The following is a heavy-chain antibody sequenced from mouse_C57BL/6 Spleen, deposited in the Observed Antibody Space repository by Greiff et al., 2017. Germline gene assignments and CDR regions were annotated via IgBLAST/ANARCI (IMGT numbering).Heavy chain of an antibody. V-gene: IGHV3-1*01. Sequence: DVQLQESGPGMVKPSQSLSLTCTVTGYSITSGYDWHWIRHFPGNKLECMGYISYSGSTNSNPSLKSQISLTHDTSKKHFFLKWNSVTTEDTATYYGARGDDYDARYWGQGTLVTVSA. CDR2: ISYSGST. J-gene: IGHJ3*01. CDR1: GYSITSGYD. D-gene: IGHD2-4*01. CDR3: ARGDDYDARY.